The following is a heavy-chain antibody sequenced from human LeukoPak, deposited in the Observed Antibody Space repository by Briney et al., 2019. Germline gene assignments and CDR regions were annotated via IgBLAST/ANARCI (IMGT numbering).Heavy chain of an antibody. CDR3: ARDKEDWFDP. J-gene: IGHJ5*02. CDR2: INHSGST. CDR1: GGSFSGYY. Sequence: SETLSLTCAVYGGSFSGYYWSWIRQPPGKGLEWIGEINHSGSTNYNPSLKSRVTISVDTSKNQFSLKLSSVTAADTAVYYCARDKEDWFDPWGQGTLVTVSS. V-gene: IGHV4-34*01.